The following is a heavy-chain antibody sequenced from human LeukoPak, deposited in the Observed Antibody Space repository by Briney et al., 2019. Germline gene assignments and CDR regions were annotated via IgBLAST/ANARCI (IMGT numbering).Heavy chain of an antibody. D-gene: IGHD3-10*01. V-gene: IGHV4-31*03. CDR2: IYYSGST. Sequence: SQTLSLTCTVSGGSISSGGYYWSWIRQHPGKGLEWIGYIYYSGSTYYNPSLKSRVTISVDTSKNQFSLKLSSVTAADTAVYYCASGTYYYGSGSYAPFDPWGQGTLVTVSS. J-gene: IGHJ5*02. CDR1: GGSISSGGYY. CDR3: ASGTYYYGSGSYAPFDP.